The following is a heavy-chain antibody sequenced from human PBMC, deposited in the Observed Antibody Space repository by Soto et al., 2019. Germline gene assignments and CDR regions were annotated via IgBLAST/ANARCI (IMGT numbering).Heavy chain of an antibody. CDR2: AHNSGST. V-gene: IGHV4-59*08. CDR3: ARAPSAYSRYDYSFDY. J-gene: IGHJ4*02. Sequence: SDTLSLTCTVSCRSISSHYWSWIRQPPGKRLEWIEYAHNSGSTNYTPSLKSRVTTAVDTSKNQFSLRLSSVTAADTAVYYCARAPSAYSRYDYSFDYWGQGTLVTVS. D-gene: IGHD5-12*01. CDR1: CRSISSHY.